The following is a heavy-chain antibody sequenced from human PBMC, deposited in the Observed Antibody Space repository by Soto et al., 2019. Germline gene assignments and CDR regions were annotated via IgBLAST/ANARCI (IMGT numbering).Heavy chain of an antibody. CDR2: IIPILGIA. Sequence: ASVKVSCQGSGGTLSSYTISWVRQAPGQGLEWMGRIIPILGIANYAQKFQGRVTITADKSTSTAYMELSSLRSEDTAVYYCATSTLSGRIAAAGTLDYWG. CDR1: GGTLSSYT. D-gene: IGHD6-13*01. V-gene: IGHV1-69*02. CDR3: ATSTLSGRIAAAGTLDY. J-gene: IGHJ4*01.